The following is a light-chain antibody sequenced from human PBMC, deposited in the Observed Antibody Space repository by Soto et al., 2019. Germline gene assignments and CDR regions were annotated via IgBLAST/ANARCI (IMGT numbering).Light chain of an antibody. CDR3: QQYISSPLT. J-gene: IGKJ1*01. Sequence: EIVMTQSPATLSVSPGERVTLSCRASQDIRSSLAWYQQKPGQAPRLVIYGASSRGTGIPDRFSASGSGTDFTLTISRLEPEDFAVYYCQQYISSPLTFGQGTKVDIK. V-gene: IGKV3-20*01. CDR1: QDIRSS. CDR2: GAS.